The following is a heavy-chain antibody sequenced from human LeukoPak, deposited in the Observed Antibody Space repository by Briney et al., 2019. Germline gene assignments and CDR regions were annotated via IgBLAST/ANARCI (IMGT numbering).Heavy chain of an antibody. V-gene: IGHV4-39*07. D-gene: IGHD2-2*01. CDR1: GGSISSSSYY. J-gene: IGHJ5*02. Sequence: SETLSLTCTVSGGSISSSSYYWGWIRQPPGKGLEWIGSIYYSGSTYYNPSLKSRVTISVDTSKNQFSLKLSSVTAADTAVYYCARSLIVVVPAAFFYGSNWFDPWGQGTLVTVSS. CDR3: ARSLIVVVPAAFFYGSNWFDP. CDR2: IYYSGST.